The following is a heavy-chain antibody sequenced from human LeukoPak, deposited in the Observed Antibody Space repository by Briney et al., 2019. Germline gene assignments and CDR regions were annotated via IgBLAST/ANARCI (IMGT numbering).Heavy chain of an antibody. V-gene: IGHV1-8*01. Sequence: RASVKVSCKASEYTFNIYDINWVRQATGQGLEWMGWMNPDSGNTGFAQKFQGRATMTRNTSITTAYMELSSLRSEDTAVYYCAVHLPGDYLDRWGQGTLVTVSS. J-gene: IGHJ4*02. CDR1: EYTFNIYD. CDR2: MNPDSGNT. CDR3: AVHLPGDYLDR.